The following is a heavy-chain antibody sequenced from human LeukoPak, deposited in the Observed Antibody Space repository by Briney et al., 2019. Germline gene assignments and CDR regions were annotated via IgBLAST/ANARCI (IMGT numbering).Heavy chain of an antibody. D-gene: IGHD4-17*01. CDR2: TQYRGYA. CDR1: VGSISTYY. V-gene: IGHV4-59*01. Sequence: SETLSLTCTVSVGSISTYYGTCMRDSPGRGGGWVGYTQYRGYADYSPSLKSRVTTSVATSSNQCTLRLSSAAAADTAVYRCARVASLTTFDWGQGTLVTVSS. J-gene: IGHJ4*02. CDR3: ARVASLTTFD.